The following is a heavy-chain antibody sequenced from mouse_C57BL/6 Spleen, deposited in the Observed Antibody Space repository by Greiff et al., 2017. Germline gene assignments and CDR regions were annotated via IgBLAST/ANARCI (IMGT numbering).Heavy chain of an antibody. J-gene: IGHJ4*01. Sequence: QVQLKQPGAELVKPGASVKMSCKASGYTFTSYWITWVKQRPGQGLEWIGDIYPGSGSTNYNEKFKSKATLTVDTSSSTAYMQLSSLTSEDSAVYYCASNYGSSYPRAMDYWGQGTSVTVSS. D-gene: IGHD1-1*01. CDR1: GYTFTSYW. CDR2: IYPGSGST. V-gene: IGHV1-55*01. CDR3: ASNYGSSYPRAMDY.